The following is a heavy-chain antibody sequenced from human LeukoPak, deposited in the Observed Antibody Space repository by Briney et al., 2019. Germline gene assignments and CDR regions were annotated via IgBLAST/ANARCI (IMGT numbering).Heavy chain of an antibody. CDR2: IRSGGTNT. J-gene: IGHJ4*02. D-gene: IGHD1-7*01. Sequence: GGSLRLSCAASGFTFSSFSMNWVRQAPGKGLEWVSYIRSGGTNTDYTGSVKGRFTISRDNAKNSLYLQMNSLRAEDTAVYYCARMNYVSSGWGAPFDYWGQGTLVTVSS. V-gene: IGHV3-48*04. CDR3: ARMNYVSSGWGAPFDY. CDR1: GFTFSSFS.